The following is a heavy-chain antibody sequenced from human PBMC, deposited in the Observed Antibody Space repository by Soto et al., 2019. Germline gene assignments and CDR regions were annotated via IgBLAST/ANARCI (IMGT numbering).Heavy chain of an antibody. CDR3: ARGREYYDILTGSPSPVFDY. Sequence: SVKVSCKASGGTFSSYAISWVRQAPGQRLERMGGIIPIFGTANYAQKFQGRVTMTRDTSTSTVYMELSSLRSEDTAVYYCARGREYYDILTGSPSPVFDYWGQGTLVTVSS. D-gene: IGHD3-9*01. V-gene: IGHV1-69*05. CDR2: IIPIFGTA. CDR1: GGTFSSYA. J-gene: IGHJ4*02.